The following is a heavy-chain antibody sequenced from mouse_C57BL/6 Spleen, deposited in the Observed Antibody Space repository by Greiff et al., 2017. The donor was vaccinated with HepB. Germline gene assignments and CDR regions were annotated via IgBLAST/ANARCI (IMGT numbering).Heavy chain of an antibody. Sequence: EVKVVESGEGLVKPGGSLKLSCAASGFTFSSYAMSWVRQTPEKRLEWVAYISSGGDYIYYADTVKGRFTISRDNARNTLYLQMSSLKSEDTAMYYCTRVETGTERGFDYWGQGTTLTVSS. V-gene: IGHV5-9-1*02. J-gene: IGHJ2*01. CDR2: ISSGGDYI. D-gene: IGHD4-1*01. CDR1: GFTFSSYA. CDR3: TRVETGTERGFDY.